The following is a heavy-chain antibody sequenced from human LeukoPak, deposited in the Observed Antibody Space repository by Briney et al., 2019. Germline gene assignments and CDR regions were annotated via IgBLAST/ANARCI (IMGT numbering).Heavy chain of an antibody. CDR2: ISSGTNYI. CDR3: ARSAGGNYFDY. D-gene: IGHD2-8*02. Sequence: GGSLRLSCAASGFTFDNYNMNWVRQAPGKGLEWVSSISSGTNYIFEADSVKGRFTVTKDTALNSLCLQMNSLRADDTAVYYCARSAGGNYFDYWDQGTLVTVSS. V-gene: IGHV3-21*01. J-gene: IGHJ4*02. CDR1: GFTFDNYN.